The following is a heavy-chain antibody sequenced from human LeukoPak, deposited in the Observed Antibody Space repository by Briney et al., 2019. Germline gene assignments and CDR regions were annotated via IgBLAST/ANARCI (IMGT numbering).Heavy chain of an antibody. CDR1: GYTFTGYY. D-gene: IGHD2-21*02. CDR2: ISPGSGAT. Sequence: EVSVTVSCKASGYTFTGYYMHWVRQAPGQGLAWMGWISPGSGATNYAQNFQGRVTITRESSITTAYMELSRLTSDDTAGYYCARSGPMELTVTAGDYWGQGTLVTVSS. J-gene: IGHJ4*02. V-gene: IGHV1-2*02. CDR3: ARSGPMELTVTAGDY.